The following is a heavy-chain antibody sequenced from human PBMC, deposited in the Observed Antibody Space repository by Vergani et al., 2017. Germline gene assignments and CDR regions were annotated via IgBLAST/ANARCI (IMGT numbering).Heavy chain of an antibody. CDR3: ARDQPAAGIDAFDI. J-gene: IGHJ3*02. CDR2: INHSGST. V-gene: IGHV4-34*01. D-gene: IGHD6-13*01. Sequence: QVQLQQWGAGLLKPSETLSLTCAVYGGSFSGYYWSWIRQPPGKGLEWIGEINHSGSTNYNPSLKSRVTISVDTSKNQFSLKLSSVTAADTAVYYCARDQPAAGIDAFDIWGQGTMVTVSS. CDR1: GGSFSGYY.